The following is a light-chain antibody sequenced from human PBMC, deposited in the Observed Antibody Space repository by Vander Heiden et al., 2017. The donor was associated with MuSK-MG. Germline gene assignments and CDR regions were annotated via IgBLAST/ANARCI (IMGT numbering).Light chain of an antibody. CDR1: QSVLYSSNNKNH. CDR2: WAS. CDR3: QQYDTTPRT. Sequence: TINCKSSQSVLYSSNNKNHLAWYQQKPGQPPKLLIYWASTRESGVPDRFSGSGSGTDFTLAISSLQAEDVAVYYCQQYDTTPRTFGQGTKVEIK. V-gene: IGKV4-1*01. J-gene: IGKJ1*01.